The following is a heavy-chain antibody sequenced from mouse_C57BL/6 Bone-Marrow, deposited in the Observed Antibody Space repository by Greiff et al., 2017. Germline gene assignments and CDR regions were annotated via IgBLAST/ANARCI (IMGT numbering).Heavy chain of an antibody. D-gene: IGHD3-2*02. CDR1: GYAFTNYL. J-gene: IGHJ3*01. CDR3: ARGAAQATPFAY. Sequence: QVQLQQSGAELVRPGPSVKVSCKASGYAFTNYLIEWVKQRPGQGLEWIGVINPGSGGTNYNEKFKGKATLTADKSSSTAYMQLSSLTSEDSAVYFCARGAAQATPFAYWGQGTLVTVSA. CDR2: INPGSGGT. V-gene: IGHV1-54*01.